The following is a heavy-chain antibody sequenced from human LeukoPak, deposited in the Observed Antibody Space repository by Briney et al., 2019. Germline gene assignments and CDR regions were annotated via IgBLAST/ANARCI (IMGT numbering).Heavy chain of an antibody. CDR1: GFTFDDYA. CDR2: ISWNSGSI. Sequence: GGSLRLSCAASGFTFDDYAMHWVRQAPGKGLEWVSDISWNSGSIGYADSVKGRFIISRDNARNSLYLQMNSLRTEDTALYYCAKVNGDYRGAFDIWGQGTMVTVSS. CDR3: AKVNGDYRGAFDI. J-gene: IGHJ3*02. V-gene: IGHV3-9*01. D-gene: IGHD4-17*01.